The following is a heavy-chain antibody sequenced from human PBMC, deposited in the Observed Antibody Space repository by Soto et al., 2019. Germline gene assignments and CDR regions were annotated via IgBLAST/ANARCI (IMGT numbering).Heavy chain of an antibody. Sequence: ASVKVSCKASGYTFTGYYMHWVRQAPGQGLEWMGWINPNSGGTNYAQKFQGWVTMTRDTSISTAYMELSRLRSDDTAVYYCGRLKGSIHYYYDSSGHFDYWGQGTLVTVSS. CDR1: GYTFTGYY. J-gene: IGHJ4*02. V-gene: IGHV1-2*04. CDR2: INPNSGGT. D-gene: IGHD3-22*01. CDR3: GRLKGSIHYYYDSSGHFDY.